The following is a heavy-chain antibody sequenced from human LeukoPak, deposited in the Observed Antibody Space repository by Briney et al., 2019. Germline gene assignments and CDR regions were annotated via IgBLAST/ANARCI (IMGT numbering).Heavy chain of an antibody. CDR3: ARSGYCAGGNCYQGAFDI. CDR1: GFXFRTYG. D-gene: IGHD2-15*01. CDR2: ISASGGAT. V-gene: IGHV3-23*01. Sequence: GRSLRLSCAASGFXFRTYGMNWVRQAPGKGLEWVSGISASGGATFYEDSVKGRFTISRDNSKNTLYLQMNSLGADDTALYYCARSGYCAGGNCYQGAFDIWGQGTMVTVSS. J-gene: IGHJ3*02.